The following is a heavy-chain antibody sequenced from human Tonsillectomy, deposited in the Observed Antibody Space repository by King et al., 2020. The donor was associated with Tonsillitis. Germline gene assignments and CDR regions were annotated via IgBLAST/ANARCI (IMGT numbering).Heavy chain of an antibody. CDR2: INHSGST. CDR3: ARVPSSGYYYYFDY. Sequence: QVQLPQWGAGLLKPSETLSLTCAVYGGSFSGYYWSWIRQPPGKGLEWIGEINHSGSTNYNPSLKSRVTISVDTSKNQFSLKLSSVTAADTAVYYCARVPSSGYYYYFDYWGQGTLAT. CDR1: GGSFSGYY. D-gene: IGHD3-22*01. V-gene: IGHV4-34*01. J-gene: IGHJ4*02.